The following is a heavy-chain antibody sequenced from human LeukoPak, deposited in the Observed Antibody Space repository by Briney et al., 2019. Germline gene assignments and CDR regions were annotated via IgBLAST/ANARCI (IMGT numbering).Heavy chain of an antibody. D-gene: IGHD6-13*01. CDR2: ITSSSSNI. Sequence: GGSLRLSCAASGFTFSSSAMSWVRQAPGKGLEWVSSITSSSSNIYYADSVKGRFTISRDNARNSLYLQMNSLRAEDTSVYYCARARIAAAGTGAFDVWGQGTMVTVSS. V-gene: IGHV3-21*01. CDR3: ARARIAAAGTGAFDV. J-gene: IGHJ3*01. CDR1: GFTFSSSA.